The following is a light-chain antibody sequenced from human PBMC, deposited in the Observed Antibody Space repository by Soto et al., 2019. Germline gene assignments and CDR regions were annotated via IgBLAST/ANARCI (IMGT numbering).Light chain of an antibody. CDR3: EDYDSSPPSWT. J-gene: IGKJ1*01. Sequence: ETVLTQSPGTLSLSPGERATLSCRASQSVSSSYLAWYQQKPGQAPRLLIYGASSRATSIPDRFSGSGSGIAVTLTISRLEPEDFAVYYCEDYDSSPPSWTFGQGTKVEIK. V-gene: IGKV3-20*01. CDR2: GAS. CDR1: QSVSSSY.